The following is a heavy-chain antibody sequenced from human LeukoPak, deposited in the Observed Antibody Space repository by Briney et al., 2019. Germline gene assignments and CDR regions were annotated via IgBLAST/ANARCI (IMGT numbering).Heavy chain of an antibody. Sequence: GGSLRLSCAASGFTFDDYAMHWVRQAPGKGLEWVSGISWNSGSIGYADSVRGRFTISRDNAKNSLYLQMNSLRAEDTALYYCAKDMGYSSGWYNYWGQGTLVTVSS. CDR2: ISWNSGSI. J-gene: IGHJ4*02. V-gene: IGHV3-9*01. CDR1: GFTFDDYA. D-gene: IGHD6-19*01. CDR3: AKDMGYSSGWYNY.